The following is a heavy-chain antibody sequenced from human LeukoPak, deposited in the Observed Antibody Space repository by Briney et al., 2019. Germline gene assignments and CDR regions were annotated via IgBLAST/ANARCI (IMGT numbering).Heavy chain of an antibody. CDR3: ARDRLEAVTDDDYFDY. CDR1: GFTFSNHG. CDR2: IWYDGSNK. V-gene: IGHV3-33*01. Sequence: GRSLRLSCAASGFTFSNHGMHWVRQAPGKGPEWVALIWYDGSNKYYGDSVKGRFTISRDNSKNTVYLQMNSLRAEDTGVYYCARDRLEAVTDDDYFDYWGQGTLVTVSS. D-gene: IGHD2-21*02. J-gene: IGHJ4*02.